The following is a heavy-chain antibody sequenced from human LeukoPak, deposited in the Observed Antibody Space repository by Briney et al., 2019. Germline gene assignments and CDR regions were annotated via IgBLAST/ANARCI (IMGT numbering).Heavy chain of an antibody. Sequence: GGSLRLSCAASGFTFSTLAMHWVRQAPGKGLEWVAVISYDGNNKYYADSVKGRFTISRDNSKNTLYLQMNSLRVEDTAVYYCARDHGSSGWYETVDYWGQGTLVTVSS. D-gene: IGHD6-19*01. CDR2: ISYDGNNK. CDR3: ARDHGSSGWYETVDY. CDR1: GFTFSTLA. J-gene: IGHJ4*02. V-gene: IGHV3-30-3*01.